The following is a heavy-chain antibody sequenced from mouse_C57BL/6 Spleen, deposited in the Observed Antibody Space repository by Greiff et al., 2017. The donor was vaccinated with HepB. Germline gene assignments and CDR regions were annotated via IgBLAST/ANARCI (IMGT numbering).Heavy chain of an antibody. J-gene: IGHJ4*01. V-gene: IGHV1-69*01. CDR1: GYTFTSYW. Sequence: VQLQQSGAELVMPGASVKLSCKASGYTFTSYWMHWVKQRPGQGLEWIGEIDPSDSYTNYNQKFKGKSTLTVDKSSSTAYMQLSSLTSEDSAVYYCARGTAQATDAMDYWGQGTSVTVSS. D-gene: IGHD3-2*02. CDR3: ARGTAQATDAMDY. CDR2: IDPSDSYT.